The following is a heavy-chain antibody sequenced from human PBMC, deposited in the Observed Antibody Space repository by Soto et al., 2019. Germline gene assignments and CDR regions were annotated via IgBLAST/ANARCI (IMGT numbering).Heavy chain of an antibody. Sequence: GASVKVSCKASGYTFTSYGISWVRQAPGQGLEWMGWISAYNGNTNYAQKLQGRVTMTTDTSTSTAYMELRSLRSDDTAVYYCARTSDIVLMVYAIIPRATPDYWGQGTLVTVSS. CDR3: ARTSDIVLMVYAIIPRATPDY. CDR1: GYTFTSYG. J-gene: IGHJ4*02. CDR2: ISAYNGNT. D-gene: IGHD2-8*01. V-gene: IGHV1-18*01.